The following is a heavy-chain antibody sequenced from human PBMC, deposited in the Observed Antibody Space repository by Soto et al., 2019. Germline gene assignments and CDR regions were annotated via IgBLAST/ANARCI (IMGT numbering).Heavy chain of an antibody. V-gene: IGHV2-5*02. CDR3: ARIFDFWSGYYFSY. Sequence: SGPTLVNPTQTLTLTCTFSGFSLSTSGVAVGWIRQAPRKAPEWLAFIFWDDDKRYSPSLENRLTITKDTSKNQVVLTMTKMDPVDTATYCWARIFDFWSGYYFSYWGRGTLVTVSS. CDR2: IFWDDDK. D-gene: IGHD3-3*01. J-gene: IGHJ4*02. CDR1: GFSLSTSGVA.